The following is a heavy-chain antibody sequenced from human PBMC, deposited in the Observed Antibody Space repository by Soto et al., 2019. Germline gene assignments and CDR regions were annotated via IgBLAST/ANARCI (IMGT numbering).Heavy chain of an antibody. J-gene: IGHJ4*02. CDR1: GYTFTSYA. Sequence: GASVKVSCKASGYTFTSYAMHWVRQAPGQRLEWMGWINAGNGNTKYSQKFQGRFTITRDTSASTAYMELSSLRSEDTAVYYCARVRARYYFDYWGQGTLVTVSS. CDR3: ARVRARYYFDY. V-gene: IGHV1-3*01. CDR2: INAGNGNT. D-gene: IGHD3-16*01.